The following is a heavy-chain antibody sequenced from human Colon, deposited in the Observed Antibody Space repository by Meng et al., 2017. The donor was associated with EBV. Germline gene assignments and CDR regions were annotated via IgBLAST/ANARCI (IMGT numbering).Heavy chain of an antibody. Sequence: QAQLQESGPGLVKPSETLSLTCTVSGDSVATGRYYWSWIRQPPGKGLEWIAYIYYIGGTNYNPSLKSRLTISLDTSKNQFSLRLSSVTAADTAVYYCARVGAYCGGDCYHPRWGQGTLVTVSS. V-gene: IGHV4-61*01. CDR1: GDSVATGRYY. CDR3: ARVGAYCGGDCYHPR. CDR2: IYYIGGT. J-gene: IGHJ4*02. D-gene: IGHD2-21*02.